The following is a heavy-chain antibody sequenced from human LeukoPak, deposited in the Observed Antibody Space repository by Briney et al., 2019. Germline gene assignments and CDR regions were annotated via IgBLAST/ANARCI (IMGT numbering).Heavy chain of an antibody. V-gene: IGHV4-34*01. CDR3: ARERMITFGGVIVPFDY. D-gene: IGHD3-16*02. Sequence: SETLSLTCAVYGRSFSGYYWSWIRQPPGKGLEWIGEINRSGSTNYNPSLKSRVTISVDTSKNQFSLKLSSVTAADTAVYYCARERMITFGGVIVPFDYWGQGTLVTVSS. CDR2: INRSGST. J-gene: IGHJ4*02. CDR1: GRSFSGYY.